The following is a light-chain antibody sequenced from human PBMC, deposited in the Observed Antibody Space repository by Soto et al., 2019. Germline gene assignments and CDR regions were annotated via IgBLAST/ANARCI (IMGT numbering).Light chain of an antibody. CDR3: QTWATGIRV. CDR2: VNSDGSH. V-gene: IGLV4-69*01. Sequence: QLVLTQSPSASASLGASVKLTCTLSSGHSNYAIAWHQQQPEKGPRYLMKVNSDGSHRKGDGIPDRFSGSSSGTERYLTISSLQSEDEADYYCQTWATGIRVFGGGTQLTVL. J-gene: IGLJ3*02. CDR1: SGHSNYA.